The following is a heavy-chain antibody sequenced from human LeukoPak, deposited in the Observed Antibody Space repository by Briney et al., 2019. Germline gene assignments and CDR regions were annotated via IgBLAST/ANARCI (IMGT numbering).Heavy chain of an antibody. CDR3: ARDLDYGDYQISGVDY. D-gene: IGHD4-17*01. CDR2: INPNRGGT. CDR1: GYTFTGYY. J-gene: IGHJ4*02. Sequence: ASVKVSCKASGYTFTGYYMHWVRQAPGQGLEWIGWINPNRGGTNYAQKFQGRVTMTRDTSISTAYMELSRLRSDDTAVYYCARDLDYGDYQISGVDYWGQGTLVTVSS. V-gene: IGHV1-2*02.